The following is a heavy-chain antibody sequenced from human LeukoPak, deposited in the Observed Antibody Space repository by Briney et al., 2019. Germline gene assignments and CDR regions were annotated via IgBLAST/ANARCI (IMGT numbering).Heavy chain of an antibody. CDR1: GFTFSSYA. Sequence: GRSLRLSCAASGFTFSSYAMHWVRQAPGKGLERVTLISNDGSVKHYADSVKGRFTISRDNSKNTLYMQMNSLRADDTAVYYCARDLGLIVGASDFWGQGTLVTVSS. J-gene: IGHJ4*02. D-gene: IGHD1-26*01. V-gene: IGHV3-30-3*01. CDR3: ARDLGLIVGASDF. CDR2: ISNDGSVK.